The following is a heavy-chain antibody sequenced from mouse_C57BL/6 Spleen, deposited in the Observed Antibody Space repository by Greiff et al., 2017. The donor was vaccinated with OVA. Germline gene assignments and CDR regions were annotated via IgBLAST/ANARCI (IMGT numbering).Heavy chain of an antibody. CDR2: IRNKANGYTT. D-gene: IGHD2-4*01. J-gene: IGHJ4*01. CDR3: ARSGLRRSYYYAMDY. Sequence: EVQVVESGGGLVQPGGSLSLSCAASGFTFTDYYMSWVRQPPGKALEWLGFIRNKANGYTTEYSASVKGRFTISRDNSQSILYLQMNALRAEDSATYYCARSGLRRSYYYAMDYWGQGTSVTVSS. V-gene: IGHV7-3*01. CDR1: GFTFTDYY.